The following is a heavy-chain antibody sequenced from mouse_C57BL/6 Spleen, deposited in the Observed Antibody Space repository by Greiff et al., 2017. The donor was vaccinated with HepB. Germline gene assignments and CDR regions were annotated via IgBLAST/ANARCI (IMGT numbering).Heavy chain of an antibody. CDR2: ISDGGSYT. Sequence: EVMLVESGGGLVKPGGSLKLSCAASGFTFSSYAMSWVRQTPDKRLEWVATISDGGSYTYYPDNVKGRFTISRDNAKNNLYLQMSHLKSEATAMYYWARALYYLDYWGQGTTLTVSS. J-gene: IGHJ2*01. CDR1: GFTFSSYA. CDR3: ARALYYLDY. V-gene: IGHV5-4*03.